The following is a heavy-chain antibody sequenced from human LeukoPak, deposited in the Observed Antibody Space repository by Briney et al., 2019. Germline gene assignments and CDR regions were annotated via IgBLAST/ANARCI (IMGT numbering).Heavy chain of an antibody. CDR2: IYYSGST. Sequence: PSETLSLTCTVSGGSISSYYWRWIRQPPGKGLEWIGYIYYSGSTNYNPSLKSRVTISVDTSKNQFSLKLSSVTAADSAVYYCARGIRFLPYYFDYWGQGTLVTVSS. CDR3: ARGIRFLPYYFDY. D-gene: IGHD3-3*01. V-gene: IGHV4-59*01. CDR1: GGSISSYY. J-gene: IGHJ4*02.